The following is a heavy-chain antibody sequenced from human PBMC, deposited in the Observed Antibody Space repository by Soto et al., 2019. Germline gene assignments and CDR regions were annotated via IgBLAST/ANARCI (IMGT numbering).Heavy chain of an antibody. CDR3: ARESPESLRGGGMDV. CDR1: GFTFSSYA. J-gene: IGHJ6*02. Sequence: GGSLRLSCAASGFTFSSYAMHWVRQAPGKGLEWVAVISYDGSNKYYADSVKGRFTISRDNSKNTLYLQMNSLRAEDTAVYYCARESPESLRGGGMDVWGQGTTVTVSS. CDR2: ISYDGSNK. D-gene: IGHD4-17*01. V-gene: IGHV3-30-3*01.